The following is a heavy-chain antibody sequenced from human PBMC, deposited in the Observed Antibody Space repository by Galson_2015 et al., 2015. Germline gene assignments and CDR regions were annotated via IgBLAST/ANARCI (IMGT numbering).Heavy chain of an antibody. D-gene: IGHD3-22*01. V-gene: IGHV4-59*01. J-gene: IGHJ3*02. CDR1: GGSISGYY. CDR3: ARDESSAESRAFDI. Sequence: LSLTCTVSGGSISGYYWSWIRPPPGKGLAGIASIYYTGTTNYNPSLKSRVTISVNTSKNQFSLKLSSVTAADTALYYCARDESSAESRAFDIWGQGTMVTVSS. CDR2: IYYTGTT.